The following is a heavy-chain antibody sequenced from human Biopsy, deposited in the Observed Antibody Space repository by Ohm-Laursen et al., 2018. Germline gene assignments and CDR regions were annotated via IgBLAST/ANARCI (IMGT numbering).Heavy chain of an antibody. CDR2: IFYSANT. D-gene: IGHD2/OR15-2a*01. J-gene: IGHJ6*04. V-gene: IGHV4-61*01. Sequence: GTLSLTCTVSGVSINGGRYYWNWIRHHPGKGLEWIGNIFYSANTYYNPSLKSRVTISVDTSKNQFSLRLNSVTAADTAVYYCARATNSTGWPYYYFYGMDVWGKGTTVTVSS. CDR1: GVSINGGRYY. CDR3: ARATNSTGWPYYYFYGMDV.